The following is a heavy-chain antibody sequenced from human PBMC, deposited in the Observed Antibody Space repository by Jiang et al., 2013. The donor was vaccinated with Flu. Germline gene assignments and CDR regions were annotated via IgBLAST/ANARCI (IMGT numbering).Heavy chain of an antibody. CDR2: VHHSGNT. Sequence: GLVKPSETLSLTCTVSGGSIINSDYYWGWIRQPPGKGLEWMGNVHHSGNTYYNPSLQSRVTISVDTSKNHFSLRLTSVTAADTAVYYCARDGVTIFGDGLQHWGQGILVTVSS. CDR1: GGSIINSDYY. V-gene: IGHV4-39*07. J-gene: IGHJ1*01. CDR3: ARDGVTIFGDGLQH. D-gene: IGHD3-3*01.